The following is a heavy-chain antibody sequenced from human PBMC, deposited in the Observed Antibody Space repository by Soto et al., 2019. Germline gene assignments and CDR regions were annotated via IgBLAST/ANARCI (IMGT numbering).Heavy chain of an antibody. J-gene: IGHJ4*02. V-gene: IGHV3-21*01. CDR3: ARGPLYYFDY. CDR1: GFTFSSYT. Sequence: EVQLVESGGGLVKPGGSLRLSCEASGFTFSSYTINWVRRAPGKGLEWVSSISSRSTNIHYADSVKGRFTISRDNAKRSLYLQMNSLRAEDAAVYYCARGPLYYFDYWGQGTRVTVSS. CDR2: ISSRSTNI.